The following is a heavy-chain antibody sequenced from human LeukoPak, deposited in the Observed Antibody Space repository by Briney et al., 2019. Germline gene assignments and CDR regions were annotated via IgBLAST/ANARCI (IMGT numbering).Heavy chain of an antibody. CDR3: ARGNDPYYYYGMDV. CDR1: GGSTSSYY. Sequence: SETLSLTCTVSGGSTSSYYWSWIRQPAGKGLEWIGRIYTSGSTNYNPSLKSRVTMSVDTSKNQFSLKLSSVTAADTAVYYCARGNDPYYYYGMDVWGQGTTVTVSS. CDR2: IYTSGST. J-gene: IGHJ6*02. V-gene: IGHV4-4*07.